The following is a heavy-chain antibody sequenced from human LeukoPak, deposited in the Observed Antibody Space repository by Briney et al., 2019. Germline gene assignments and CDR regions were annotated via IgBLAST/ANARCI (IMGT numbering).Heavy chain of an antibody. CDR2: IIPIFGTA. CDR1: GYTFTSYG. D-gene: IGHD4-17*01. Sequence: GASVKVSCKASGYTFTSYGISWVRQAPGQGLEWMGGIIPIFGTANYAQKFQGRVTITADESTSTAYMELSSLRSEDTAVYYCARGNDYGDLYYFDYWGQGTLVTVSS. J-gene: IGHJ4*02. V-gene: IGHV1-69*13. CDR3: ARGNDYGDLYYFDY.